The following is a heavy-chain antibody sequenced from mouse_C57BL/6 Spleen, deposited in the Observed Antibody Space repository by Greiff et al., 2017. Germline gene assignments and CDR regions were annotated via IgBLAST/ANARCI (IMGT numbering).Heavy chain of an antibody. CDR2: IRNKANGYTT. D-gene: IGHD6-1*01. V-gene: IGHV7-3*01. CDR1: GFTFPDYY. CDR3: ARSPLYWYFDV. Sequence: EVMLVESGGGLVQPGGSLSLSCAASGFTFPDYYMSWVRQPPGKALEWLGFIRNKANGYTTEYSASVKGRFTISRDNSQSILYLQMNALRAEDSATYYCARSPLYWYFDVWGTGTTVTVSS. J-gene: IGHJ1*03.